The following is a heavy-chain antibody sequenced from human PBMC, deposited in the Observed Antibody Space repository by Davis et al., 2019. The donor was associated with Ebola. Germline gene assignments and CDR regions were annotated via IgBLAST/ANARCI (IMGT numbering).Heavy chain of an antibody. CDR3: ARAPLGWLLKLGLDY. Sequence: GGSLRLSCAASGFTFSSYEMNWVRQAPGKGLEWVSYISSSGSTIYYADSVKGRFTISRDNAKNSLYLQMNSLRAEDTAVYYCARAPLGWLLKLGLDYWGQGTLVTVSS. D-gene: IGHD5-12*01. CDR2: ISSSGSTI. V-gene: IGHV3-48*03. J-gene: IGHJ4*02. CDR1: GFTFSSYE.